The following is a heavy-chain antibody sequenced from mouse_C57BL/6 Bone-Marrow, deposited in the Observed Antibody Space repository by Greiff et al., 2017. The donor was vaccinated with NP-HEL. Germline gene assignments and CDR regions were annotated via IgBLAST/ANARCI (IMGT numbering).Heavy chain of an antibody. J-gene: IGHJ2*01. CDR1: GYTFTSYW. CDR3: AREGTMSYYFGY. V-gene: IGHV1-52*01. D-gene: IGHD1-1*02. Sequence: VQLQQPGAELVRPVSSVKLSCKASGYTFTSYWMHWVKQRPIQGLEWIGNIDPSDSETHYNQKFKDKATLTVDKSSSTAYMQLSSLTSEDSAVYYCAREGTMSYYFGYWGQGTTLPVSS. CDR2: IDPSDSET.